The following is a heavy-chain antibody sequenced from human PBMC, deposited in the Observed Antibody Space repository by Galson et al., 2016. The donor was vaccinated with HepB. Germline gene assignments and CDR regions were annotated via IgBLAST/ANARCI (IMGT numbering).Heavy chain of an antibody. D-gene: IGHD1-14*01. J-gene: IGHJ4*02. CDR1: GYTFNTYN. CDR2: IKPSGGNT. V-gene: IGHV1-46*02. CDR3: AGELDHSFYFDY. Sequence: SVKVSCKASGYTFNTYNMHWVRQAPGQGLEWMGIIKPSGGNTIYAQKLQDRITMTRDTSTSTVYMELISLRSEDTAVYYCAGELDHSFYFDYWGQGTLLTVSS.